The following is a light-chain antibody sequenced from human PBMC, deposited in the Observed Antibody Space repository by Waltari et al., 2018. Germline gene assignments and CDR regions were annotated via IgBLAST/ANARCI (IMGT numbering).Light chain of an antibody. CDR2: RTS. CDR1: QTIGTS. J-gene: IGKJ1*01. CDR3: QQYNNWPPGT. V-gene: IGKV3-15*01. Sequence: EIVVTQSPATLSMSPGERATLTCRTSQTIGTSLAWYQQRPGQAPRRLIYRTSTWATGIPDRFSGSGSESECTLTISSLQSEDVAVYYCQQYNNWPPGTFGQGTKVEI.